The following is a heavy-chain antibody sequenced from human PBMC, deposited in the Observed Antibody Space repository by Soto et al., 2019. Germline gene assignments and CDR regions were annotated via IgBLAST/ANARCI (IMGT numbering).Heavy chain of an antibody. CDR2: ISFDGANI. J-gene: IGHJ4*02. D-gene: IGHD5-12*01. CDR1: GFLFRNYA. CDR3: ARDPYSGYIFAS. Sequence: QVQLVESGGGVVQPGTSLRLSCAASGFLFRNYAMHWVRQSPAKGLEWLAVISFDGANIFYEGAAKGRFTISRDNSKQTLYLQLDSLRPEDTGVYFCARDPYSGYIFASWGQGTQVTLSS. V-gene: IGHV3-30-3*01.